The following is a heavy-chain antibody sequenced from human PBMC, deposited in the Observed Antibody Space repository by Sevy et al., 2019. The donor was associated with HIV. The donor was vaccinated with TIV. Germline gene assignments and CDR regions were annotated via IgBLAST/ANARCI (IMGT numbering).Heavy chain of an antibody. D-gene: IGHD3-3*01. CDR3: ARESVIELLFLEWLSPGWFDP. J-gene: IGHJ5*02. V-gene: IGHV4-30-4*01. Sequence: SETLSLTCTVSGGSISSGDYYWSWIRQPPGKGLEWIGYIYYSGSTYYNPSLKSRVTISVDTSKNQFSLKLSSVTAADTVVYYGARESVIELLFLEWLSPGWFDPWGQGTLVTVSS. CDR1: GGSISSGDYY. CDR2: IYYSGST.